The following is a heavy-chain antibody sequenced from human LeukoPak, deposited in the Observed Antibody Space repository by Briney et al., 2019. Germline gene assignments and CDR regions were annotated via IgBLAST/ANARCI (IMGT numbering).Heavy chain of an antibody. D-gene: IGHD5-18*01. CDR3: AKNRVVDTAMDQGLGYLDY. J-gene: IGHJ4*02. Sequence: GGSLRLSCAASGFTFSSYAMSWVRQAPGKGLEWVSAISGSGGSTYYADSVKGRFTISRDNSKNTLYLQMNSLRAEDTAVYYCAKNRVVDTAMDQGLGYLDYGGQGPLVTVSP. CDR2: ISGSGGST. CDR1: GFTFSSYA. V-gene: IGHV3-23*01.